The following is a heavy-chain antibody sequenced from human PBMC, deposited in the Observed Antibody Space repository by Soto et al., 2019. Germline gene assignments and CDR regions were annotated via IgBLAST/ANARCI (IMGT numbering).Heavy chain of an antibody. CDR1: GGSINSGGYY. V-gene: IGHV4-31*03. D-gene: IGHD4-4*01. J-gene: IGHJ5*02. CDR3: ARAPSHYSGNWFDP. Sequence: PSETLSLTCTVSGGSINSGGYYWSWIRQHPGKGLEWIGYIYYSGSTYYNPSLKSRVTISVDTSKNQFSLKLSSVTAADTAVYYCARAPSHYSGNWFDPWGQGTLVTVSS. CDR2: IYYSGST.